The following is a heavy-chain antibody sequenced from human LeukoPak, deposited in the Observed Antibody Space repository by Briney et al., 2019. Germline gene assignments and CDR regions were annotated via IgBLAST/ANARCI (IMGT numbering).Heavy chain of an antibody. V-gene: IGHV3-30-3*01. Sequence: GGSLRLSCAASGFTFSSYAMHWVRQAPGKGLEWVAIISYDGNNKYYADSVKGRFTISRDNSKNMLYLQMNSLRAEDTAMYYCATLRSDSSGWYYFDYWGQGTLVTVSS. CDR3: ATLRSDSSGWYYFDY. J-gene: IGHJ4*02. CDR2: ISYDGNNK. CDR1: GFTFSSYA. D-gene: IGHD6-19*01.